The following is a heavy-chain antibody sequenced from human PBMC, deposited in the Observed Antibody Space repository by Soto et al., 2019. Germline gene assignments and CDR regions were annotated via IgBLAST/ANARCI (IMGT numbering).Heavy chain of an antibody. J-gene: IGHJ4*02. CDR2: ISGHNGVT. D-gene: IGHD5-12*01. CDR3: ARDQGGYGTLDF. Sequence: QVQLVQSGPEVKKPEASVKVSCKASGYTFSSSGISGISWVRQAPRQGPEWMGWISGHNGVTNFAQKFQGRVTFTIDSSTTTAYMEMRSLSSADTAIYYCARDQGGYGTLDFWGQGTLVTVSP. CDR1: GYTFSSSG. V-gene: IGHV1-18*04.